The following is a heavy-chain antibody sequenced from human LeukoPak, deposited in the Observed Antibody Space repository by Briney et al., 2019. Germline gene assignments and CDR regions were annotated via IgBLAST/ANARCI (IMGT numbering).Heavy chain of an antibody. CDR3: ASNIVDTDMVEDY. CDR1: GYTFTGYY. CDR2: INANSGGT. V-gene: IGHV1-2*02. J-gene: IGHJ4*02. Sequence: ASVKVSCKASGYTFTGYYMHWVRQAPGQGLEWMGWINANSGGTNYAQKFQGRVTMTRDTSISTAYMELSRLRSDDTAVYYFASNIVDTDMVEDYCGEGTLVTVSS. D-gene: IGHD5-18*01.